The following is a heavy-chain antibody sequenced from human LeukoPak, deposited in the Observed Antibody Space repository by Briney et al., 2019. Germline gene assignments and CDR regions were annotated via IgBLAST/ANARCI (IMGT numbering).Heavy chain of an antibody. CDR2: IKHDGSEK. J-gene: IGHJ4*02. Sequence: GGSLRLSCAASGFTFNTYWMTWVRQAPGKGLEWVANIKHDGSEKNYADSVKGRFTISRDNAKNSLYLQMNSLRAEDTAVYYCAKNSRGLRFDYWGQGTLVTVSS. V-gene: IGHV3-7*03. D-gene: IGHD4-17*01. CDR3: AKNSRGLRFDY. CDR1: GFTFNTYW.